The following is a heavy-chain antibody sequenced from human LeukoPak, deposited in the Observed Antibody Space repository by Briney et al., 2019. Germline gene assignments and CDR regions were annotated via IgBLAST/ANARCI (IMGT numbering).Heavy chain of an antibody. CDR3: ARDGGSGYPGFDY. Sequence: SETLSLTCTVSGGSISRSSYYWGWIRQTPGKGPEWIGSIYYGGSTYYNPSLKSRVTISVDTSKNQFSLKLSSVTAADTAVYFCARDGGSGYPGFDYWGQGTLVTVSS. CDR2: IYYGGST. CDR1: GGSISRSSYY. J-gene: IGHJ4*02. D-gene: IGHD3-22*01. V-gene: IGHV4-39*02.